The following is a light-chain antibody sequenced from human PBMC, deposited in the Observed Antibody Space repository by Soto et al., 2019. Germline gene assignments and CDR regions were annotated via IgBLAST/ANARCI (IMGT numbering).Light chain of an antibody. V-gene: IGLV1-44*01. CDR2: LND. CDR1: FSNIGDNA. CDR3: AACDDSLNAL. Sequence: QSVLTQPPSLSATPGQRVNISCSGSFSNIGDNAVNWYQQLPGAAPKLLIYLNDQRPSGVPDRFSGSKSGTSAFLATSGLQSEDEADYYCAACDDSLNALFGTGTKVTVL. J-gene: IGLJ1*01.